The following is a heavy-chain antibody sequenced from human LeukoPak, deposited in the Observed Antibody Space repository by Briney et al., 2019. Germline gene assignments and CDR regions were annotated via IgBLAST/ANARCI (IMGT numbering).Heavy chain of an antibody. CDR2: IKQDGSER. Sequence: GGSLRLSCAASGFSFSSYWMSWVRQAPGMGLEWVANIKQDGSERFYVDSVKGRFTISRDNAKNLLYLQMNSLRAEDTAVYHCARDNSYDVLSTFDYWGQGSLVTVSS. CDR3: ARDNSYDVLSTFDY. J-gene: IGHJ4*02. CDR1: GFSFSSYW. D-gene: IGHD2/OR15-2a*01. V-gene: IGHV3-7*01.